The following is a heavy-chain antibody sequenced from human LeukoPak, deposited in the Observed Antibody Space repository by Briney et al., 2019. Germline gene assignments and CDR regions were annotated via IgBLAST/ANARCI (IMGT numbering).Heavy chain of an antibody. V-gene: IGHV4-59*01. D-gene: IGHD6-13*01. CDR1: GGSISSYY. CDR3: ARETSAGWFDP. Sequence: LETLSLTCTVSGGSISSYYWSWIRQPPGKGLEWIGYIYYSGSTNYNPSLKSRVTISVDTSKNQFSLKLSSVTAADTAVYYCARETSAGWFDPWGQGTLVTVSS. CDR2: IYYSGST. J-gene: IGHJ5*02.